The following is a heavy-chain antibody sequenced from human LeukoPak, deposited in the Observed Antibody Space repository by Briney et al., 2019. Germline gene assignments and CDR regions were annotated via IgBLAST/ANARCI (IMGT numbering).Heavy chain of an antibody. Sequence: GGSLRLSCAASGFTFSSYAMSLVRQAPGKGLEWVSSISGSGGSTYYADSVKGRFTISRDNSKNTLYLQMNSLRAEDTAVYYCAIGPGGLFDYWGQGTLVTVSP. D-gene: IGHD4-23*01. V-gene: IGHV3-23*01. J-gene: IGHJ4*02. CDR2: ISGSGGST. CDR1: GFTFSSYA. CDR3: AIGPGGLFDY.